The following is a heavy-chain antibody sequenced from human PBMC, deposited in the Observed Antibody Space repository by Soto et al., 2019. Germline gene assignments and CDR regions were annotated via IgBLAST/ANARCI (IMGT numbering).Heavy chain of an antibody. V-gene: IGHV4-34*01. CDR3: ARGWGMDV. CDR1: GGSFSGYY. Sequence: SETLSLTCAVYGGSFSGYYWSWIRQPPGKGLEWIGEINHSGSTNYNPSLKSRVTISVDTSKNQFSLKLSSVTAADTAVYYCARGWGMDVWGQGTTVTVSS. J-gene: IGHJ6*02. CDR2: INHSGST.